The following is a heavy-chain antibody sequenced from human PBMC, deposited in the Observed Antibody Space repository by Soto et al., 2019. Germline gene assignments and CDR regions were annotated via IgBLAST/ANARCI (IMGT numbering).Heavy chain of an antibody. CDR3: ASDEVTIFGVVIPGHYGMDV. D-gene: IGHD3-3*01. CDR2: IIPIFGTA. V-gene: IGHV1-69*13. Sequence: ASVKVSCKASGGTFSSYAISWVRQAPGQGLEWMGGIIPIFGTANYAQKFQGRVTITADESTSTAYMELSSLRSEDTAVYYCASDEVTIFGVVIPGHYGMDVWGQGTTVTV. CDR1: GGTFSSYA. J-gene: IGHJ6*02.